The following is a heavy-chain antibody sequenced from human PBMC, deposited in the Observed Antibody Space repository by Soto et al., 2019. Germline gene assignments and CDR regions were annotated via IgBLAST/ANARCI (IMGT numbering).Heavy chain of an antibody. Sequence: QVHLVQSGAEVKKPGASVKVSCKGSGYAFTTYGITWVRQAPGQGLAWMGWISAHNGNTNYAQKLTGRDTLTRDTSTSTAYMELRSLRSDDTAVYYCARGRYGDYWGQGALVTVSS. V-gene: IGHV1-18*01. CDR3: ARGRYGDY. CDR2: ISAHNGNT. CDR1: GYAFTTYG. J-gene: IGHJ4*02. D-gene: IGHD1-1*01.